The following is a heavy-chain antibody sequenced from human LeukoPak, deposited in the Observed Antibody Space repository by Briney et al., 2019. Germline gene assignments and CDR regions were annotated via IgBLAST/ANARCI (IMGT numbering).Heavy chain of an antibody. J-gene: IGHJ4*01. Sequence: GGSLRLSCEASGFTFSPYWMNWVRQAPGKGLEWVANIKPDGSEKNCADSVRGRVAISRDNTKNSLFLQMNSRRVEDSAVYYCARAGTGRWQWHLIDYWGQGILVTVSS. D-gene: IGHD6-19*01. CDR2: IKPDGSEK. V-gene: IGHV3-7*01. CDR3: ARAGTGRWQWHLIDY. CDR1: GFTFSPYW.